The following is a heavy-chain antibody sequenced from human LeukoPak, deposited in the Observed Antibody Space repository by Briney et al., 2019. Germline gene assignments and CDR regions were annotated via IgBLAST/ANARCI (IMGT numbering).Heavy chain of an antibody. CDR2: IYPGDSDT. J-gene: IGHJ6*02. D-gene: IGHD5/OR15-5a*01. V-gene: IGHV5-51*01. CDR3: ARMGLPLYYYYGMDV. CDR1: GYSFTSYW. Sequence: GESLKISCKGSGYSFTSYWIGWVRQMPGKGLEWMGIIYPGDSDTRYSPSFQGQVTISAGKSISTAYLQWSSLKASDTAMYYCARMGLPLYYYYGMDVWGQGTTVTVSS.